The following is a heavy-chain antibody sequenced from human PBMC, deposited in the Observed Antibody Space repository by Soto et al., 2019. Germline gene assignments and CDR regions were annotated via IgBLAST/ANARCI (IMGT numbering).Heavy chain of an antibody. CDR3: AKDKSEWLSSWFDP. Sequence: GSLRLSCAASGFTFSSYAMSWVRQAPGKGLEWVSAISGSGGSTYYADSVKGRFTISRDNSKHTLYLQMNSLRAEDTAVYYCAKDKSEWLSSWFDPWGQGTLVTVSS. CDR2: ISGSGGST. CDR1: GFTFSSYA. V-gene: IGHV3-23*01. J-gene: IGHJ5*02. D-gene: IGHD3-3*01.